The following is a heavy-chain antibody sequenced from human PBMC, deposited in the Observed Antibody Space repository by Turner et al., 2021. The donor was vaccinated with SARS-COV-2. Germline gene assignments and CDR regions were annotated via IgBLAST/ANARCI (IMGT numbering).Heavy chain of an antibody. CDR1: GFTVRSTY. CDR2: IYSGGST. Sequence: EVQLVESGGGLVQPGWSLRLACAASGFTVRSTYMSWVRQAPGKGLEWVSVIYSGGSTYYADSLKGRFTISRDNSKNTLYLQMNSLRAEDTAVYACARDLEAAAGPWGQGTLVTVSS. J-gene: IGHJ4*02. V-gene: IGHV3-66*01. CDR3: ARDLEAAAGP. D-gene: IGHD6-13*01.